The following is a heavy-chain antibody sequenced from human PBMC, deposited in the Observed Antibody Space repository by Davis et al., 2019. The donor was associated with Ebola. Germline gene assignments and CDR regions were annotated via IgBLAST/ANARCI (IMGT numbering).Heavy chain of an antibody. CDR2: IDPSVPHN. D-gene: IGHD5-18*01. J-gene: IGHJ4*02. CDR1: GYSFSDYW. V-gene: IGHV5-10-1*01. Sequence: GESLKISCKGSGYSFSDYWISWVRHMPGKGLEWMGRIDPSVPHNNYNPSFEGHVTISADKSTSTAYLEWSSLKASDTGMYYCARRRFGYSYGPFDYWGQGTLVTVSS. CDR3: ARRRFGYSYGPFDY.